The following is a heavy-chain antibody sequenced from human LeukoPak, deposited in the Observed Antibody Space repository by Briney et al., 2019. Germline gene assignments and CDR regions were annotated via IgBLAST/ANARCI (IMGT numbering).Heavy chain of an antibody. V-gene: IGHV3-48*04. J-gene: IGHJ5*02. CDR3: AKGLVVAAAGTDWFDP. D-gene: IGHD6-13*01. CDR2: ISSSSSTI. CDR1: GFTFSSYS. Sequence: GGSLRLSCAASGFTFSSYSMNWVRQAPGKGLEWVSYISSSSSTIYYADSVKGRFTISRDNAKNSLYLQMNSLRAEDTAVYYCAKGLVVAAAGTDWFDPWGQGTLVTVSS.